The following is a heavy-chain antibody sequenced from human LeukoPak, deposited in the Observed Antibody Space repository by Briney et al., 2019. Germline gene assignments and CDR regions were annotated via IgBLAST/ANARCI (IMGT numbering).Heavy chain of an antibody. CDR1: GFTFSSYG. CDR3: AKAEYGGNSSPLAY. J-gene: IGHJ4*02. D-gene: IGHD4-23*01. CDR2: ISYDGSNK. Sequence: GGSLRLSCAASGFTFSSYGMHWVRQAPGKGLEWVAVISYDGSNKYYADSVKGRFTISRDNSKNTLYLQMNSLRAEDTAVYYCAKAEYGGNSSPLAYWGQGTLVTVSS. V-gene: IGHV3-30*18.